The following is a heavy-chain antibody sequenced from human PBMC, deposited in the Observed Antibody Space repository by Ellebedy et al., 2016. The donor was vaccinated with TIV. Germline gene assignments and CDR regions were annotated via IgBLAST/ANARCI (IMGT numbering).Heavy chain of an antibody. V-gene: IGHV3-72*01. CDR3: ARAAYGHGYDY. CDR2: TRTRANTYMT. D-gene: IGHD5-24*01. Sequence: PGGSLRLSCAASGSSFSDHYMDWVPHAPGRGLEWVARTRTRANTYMTEYAASVKGRFTISRDDSKNSLSLQMNSLKIEDTAVYFCARAAYGHGYDYWGQGTLVTVSS. CDR1: GSSFSDHY. J-gene: IGHJ4*02.